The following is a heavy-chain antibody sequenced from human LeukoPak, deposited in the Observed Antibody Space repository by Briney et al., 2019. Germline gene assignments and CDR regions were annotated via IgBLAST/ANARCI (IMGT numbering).Heavy chain of an antibody. Sequence: PSETLSLTCTVSGYSISSGYYWGWIRQPPGKGLEWIGSIYHSGSTYYNPSLKSRVAISVDTSKNQFSLKLSSVTAADTAVYYCATRTVAYYDFWSGPPRGYYFDYWGQGTLVTVSS. V-gene: IGHV4-38-2*02. D-gene: IGHD3-3*01. CDR3: ATRTVAYYDFWSGPPRGYYFDY. CDR2: IYHSGST. CDR1: GYSISSGYY. J-gene: IGHJ4*02.